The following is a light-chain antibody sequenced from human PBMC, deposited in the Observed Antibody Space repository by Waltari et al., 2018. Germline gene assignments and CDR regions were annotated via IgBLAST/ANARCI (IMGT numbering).Light chain of an antibody. Sequence: IQMTQSPSSLSASVGDRVTIPCRASQGIRYDLGWYQQKPGKAPKLLIYAASSLQSGVPSRFSGGGAGTEFTLTISSLQPEDFATYYCLQDYNYPWTFGQGTKVEIK. CDR2: AAS. CDR1: QGIRYD. V-gene: IGKV1-6*01. J-gene: IGKJ1*01. CDR3: LQDYNYPWT.